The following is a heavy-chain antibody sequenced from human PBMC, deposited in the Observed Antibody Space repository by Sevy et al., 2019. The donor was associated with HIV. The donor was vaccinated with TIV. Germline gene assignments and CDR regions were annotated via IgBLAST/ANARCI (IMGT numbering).Heavy chain of an antibody. CDR1: GFTFSSYS. CDR2: ISSSSSTI. Sequence: GGSLRLSCAASGFTFSSYSMNWVRQAPGKGLEWVSYISSSSSTIYYADSVKGRFTISRDNAKNSLYLQMNSLRAEDTAVYYCARDDSVGATDFDYWGQGTLVTVSS. CDR3: ARDDSVGATDFDY. V-gene: IGHV3-48*01. J-gene: IGHJ4*02. D-gene: IGHD1-26*01.